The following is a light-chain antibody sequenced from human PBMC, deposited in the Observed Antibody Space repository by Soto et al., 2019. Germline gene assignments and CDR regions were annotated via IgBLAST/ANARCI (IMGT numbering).Light chain of an antibody. J-gene: IGKJ1*01. CDR3: QQSYSSPPT. V-gene: IGKV1-39*01. CDR2: AAS. CDR1: QSISNH. Sequence: DIQMTQSPSSLSASVEDRVIITCRARQSISNHLNWYQQKPGKAPKLLIFAASSLQSGVPSRFRGSRSGPDFTLTISSLQPEDFATYYCQQSYSSPPTFGQGTKVEIK.